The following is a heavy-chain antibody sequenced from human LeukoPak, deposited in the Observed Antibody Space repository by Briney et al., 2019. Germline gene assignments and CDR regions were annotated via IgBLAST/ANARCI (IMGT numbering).Heavy chain of an antibody. D-gene: IGHD1-1*01. J-gene: IGHJ4*02. CDR1: GGSISSTTYY. CDR2: ISTSGST. Sequence: SETLSLTCTVSGGSISSTTYYWSWIRQPAGKGLEWIGRISTSGSTNYNPSLKSRLTISVDTSKNQFSLKVDSVTAADTAVYYCARSAPGTADFDYWGQGTLVTVYS. CDR3: ARSAPGTADFDY. V-gene: IGHV4-61*02.